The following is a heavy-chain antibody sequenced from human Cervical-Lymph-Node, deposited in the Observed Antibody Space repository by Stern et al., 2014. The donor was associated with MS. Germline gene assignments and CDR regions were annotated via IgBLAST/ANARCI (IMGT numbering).Heavy chain of an antibody. V-gene: IGHV1-46*01. J-gene: IGHJ4*02. CDR3: ARVLSLATSDS. CDR1: GDSFTTYY. Sequence: QVQLVQSGAEIRKPGASVKISCKASGDSFTTYYIHWVRQAPGQGLEWVALLHPSVGRTTYAQNFQGRVTVTGNTSTDTVDLELTGLRYEDSAVYYCARVLSLATSDSWGQGTLVTVSS. D-gene: IGHD6-13*01. CDR2: LHPSVGRT.